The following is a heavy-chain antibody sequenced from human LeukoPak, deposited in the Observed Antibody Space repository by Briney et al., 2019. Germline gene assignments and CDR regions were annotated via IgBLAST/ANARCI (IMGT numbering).Heavy chain of an antibody. J-gene: IGHJ4*02. Sequence: GASVKVSCKASGYTFTGYYMRWVRQAPGQGLEWMGRINPNSGGTNYAQKFQGRVTMTRDTSISTAYMELSRLRSDDTAVYYCARVIDDYVWGSYRPTPIYYFDYWGQVTLVTVSS. D-gene: IGHD3-16*02. V-gene: IGHV1-2*06. CDR3: ARVIDDYVWGSYRPTPIYYFDY. CDR2: INPNSGGT. CDR1: GYTFTGYY.